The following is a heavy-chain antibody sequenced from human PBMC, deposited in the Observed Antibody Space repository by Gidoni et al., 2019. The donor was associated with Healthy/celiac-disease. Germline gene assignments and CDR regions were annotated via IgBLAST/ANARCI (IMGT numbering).Heavy chain of an antibody. Sequence: QVQLQESGPGLVKPSETLSLTCTVSGASISCYYWSWIRQPPGKGLEWIGYIYYSGSTNYNPSLKSRVTISVDTSKNQFSLKLSSVTAADTAVYYCARALMGGSIAARPSNWFDPWGQGTLVTVSS. CDR3: ARALMGGSIAARPSNWFDP. CDR2: IYYSGST. CDR1: GASISCYY. D-gene: IGHD6-6*01. V-gene: IGHV4-59*01. J-gene: IGHJ5*02.